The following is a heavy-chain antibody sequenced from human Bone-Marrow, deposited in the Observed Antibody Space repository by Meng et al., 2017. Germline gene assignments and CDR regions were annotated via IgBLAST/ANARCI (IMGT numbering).Heavy chain of an antibody. CDR2: INHSGST. Sequence: QVQLQQWGAGRVKPSETLSLTGAVYGGSFSGYYWSWIRQPPGKGLEWIGEINHSGSTNYNPSLKSRVTISVDTSKNQFSLKLSSVTAADTAVYYCARVAYRWGGDCSYFDYWGQGTLVTVSS. D-gene: IGHD2-21*02. CDR3: ARVAYRWGGDCSYFDY. CDR1: GGSFSGYY. J-gene: IGHJ4*02. V-gene: IGHV4-34*01.